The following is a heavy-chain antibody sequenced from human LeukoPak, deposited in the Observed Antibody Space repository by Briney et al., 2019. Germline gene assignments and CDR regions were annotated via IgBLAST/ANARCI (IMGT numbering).Heavy chain of an antibody. Sequence: GGSLRLSCAASGFTVSSNYMSWVRQAPGKGXXXXXXIYSGGSTYYADSVKGRFTISRDNSKNTLYLQMNSLRAEDTAVYYCARDRGYSGYDIDGMDVWGKGTTVTVSS. V-gene: IGHV3-53*01. D-gene: IGHD5-12*01. J-gene: IGHJ6*04. CDR2: IYSGGST. CDR1: GFTVSSNY. CDR3: ARDRGYSGYDIDGMDV.